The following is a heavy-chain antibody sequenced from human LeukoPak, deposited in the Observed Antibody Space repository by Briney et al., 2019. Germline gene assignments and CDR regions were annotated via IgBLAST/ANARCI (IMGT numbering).Heavy chain of an antibody. J-gene: IGHJ3*02. V-gene: IGHV1-58*01. CDR1: GFIFTSLA. CDR3: AADLYYYGSGSKYKGDAFEI. Sequence: SVKVPCKASGFIFTSLAVQWVRQARGQRLEWIGWIAVGSGHTSYAQKFQERVTITRDMLSRTVYMQLSGLTSEDTADYSCAADLYYYGSGSKYKGDAFEIWGQGTMITVSS. CDR2: IAVGSGHT. D-gene: IGHD3-10*01.